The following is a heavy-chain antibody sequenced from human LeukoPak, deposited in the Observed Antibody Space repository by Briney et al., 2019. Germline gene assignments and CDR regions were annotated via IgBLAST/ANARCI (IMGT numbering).Heavy chain of an antibody. V-gene: IGHV3-33*01. J-gene: IGHJ5*02. D-gene: IGHD1-26*01. Sequence: GGSLRLSCAASGFTFSSYGMHWVRQAPGKGLEWVAVIWYDGSNKYYADSVKGRFTISRDNSKNTLYLQMNSLRAEDTAVYYCAREGGGGSPHSNWFDPWGQGTLVTVSS. CDR3: AREGGGGSPHSNWFDP. CDR2: IWYDGSNK. CDR1: GFTFSSYG.